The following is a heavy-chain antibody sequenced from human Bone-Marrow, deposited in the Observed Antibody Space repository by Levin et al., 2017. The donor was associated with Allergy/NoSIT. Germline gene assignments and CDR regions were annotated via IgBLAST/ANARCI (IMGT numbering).Heavy chain of an antibody. CDR3: ARKIFGVVDWFDP. CDR2: ISTTGSTI. CDR1: GFTFSDYY. Sequence: GGSLRLSCAASGFTFSDYYMDWIRQAPGKGLEWVSYISTTGSTIYYADSVKGRFTISRDNAKNSLYLQMTSLRAEDSAVYYCARKIFGVVDWFDPWGQGTLVTVSS. V-gene: IGHV3-11*01. D-gene: IGHD3-3*01. J-gene: IGHJ5*02.